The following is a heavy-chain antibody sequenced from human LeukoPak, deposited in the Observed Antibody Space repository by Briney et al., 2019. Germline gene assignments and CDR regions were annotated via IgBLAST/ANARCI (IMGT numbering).Heavy chain of an antibody. CDR3: ARHPSYTSGWPLDY. V-gene: IGHV5-51*01. CDR1: GFSSTNSW. D-gene: IGHD6-19*01. J-gene: IGHJ4*02. CDR2: IYLGDSET. Sequence: GESLKISCRGSGFSSTNSWIGWVRQIPGKGLDWMGIIYLGDSETRYSPSFQGQVTISADKSINTAYLQWSSLKASDTAMYYCARHPSYTSGWPLDYWGQGTLVIVSS.